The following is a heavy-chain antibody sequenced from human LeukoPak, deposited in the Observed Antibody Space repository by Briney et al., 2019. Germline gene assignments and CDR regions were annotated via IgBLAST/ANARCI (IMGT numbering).Heavy chain of an antibody. CDR1: GFTFSSHW. D-gene: IGHD2-15*01. CDR3: ARARYCSGGSCLDY. V-gene: IGHV3-74*01. CDR2: INSDGSST. Sequence: GGSLRLSCAASGFTFSSHWMHWVRQAPGKGLVWVSRINSDGSSTSYADSVKGRFTISRDNAKNTLYLQMNSLRAEDTAVYYCARARYCSGGSCLDYWGQGTLVTVSS. J-gene: IGHJ4*02.